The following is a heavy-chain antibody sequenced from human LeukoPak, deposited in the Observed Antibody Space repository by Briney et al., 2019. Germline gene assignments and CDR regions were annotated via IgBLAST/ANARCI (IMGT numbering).Heavy chain of an antibody. J-gene: IGHJ3*02. CDR3: ARVLTYSSSSVSAFDI. D-gene: IGHD6-13*01. CDR1: GGSLSSYY. Sequence: SETLSLTCTVSGGSLSSYYWSWIRQPPGKGLEWIGYIYYSGSTYDNPSLKSRVTISRDTSENQFSLKLSSVTAADTAVYYCARVLTYSSSSVSAFDIWGQGTMVTVSS. CDR2: IYYSGST. V-gene: IGHV4-59*01.